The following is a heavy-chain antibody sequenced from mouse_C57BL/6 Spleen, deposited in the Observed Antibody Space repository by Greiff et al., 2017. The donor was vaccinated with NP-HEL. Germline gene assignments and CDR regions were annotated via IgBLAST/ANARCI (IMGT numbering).Heavy chain of an antibody. V-gene: IGHV1-69*01. CDR3: ARDEGYYQGRAWFAY. CDR1: GYTFTSYW. D-gene: IGHD2-3*01. CDR2: IDPSASYT. Sequence: QVQLQQPGAELVMPGASVKLSCKASGYTFTSYWMHWVKQRPGQGLEWIGEIDPSASYTNYNQKFKGKSTLNVDKSSSTAYMQLSSRTSEDSAVYYCARDEGYYQGRAWFAYWGQGTLVTVSA. J-gene: IGHJ3*01.